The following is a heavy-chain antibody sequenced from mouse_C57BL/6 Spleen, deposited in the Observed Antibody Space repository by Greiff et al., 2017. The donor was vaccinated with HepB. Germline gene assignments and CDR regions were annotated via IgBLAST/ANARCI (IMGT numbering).Heavy chain of an antibody. V-gene: IGHV14-4*01. J-gene: IGHJ4*01. Sequence: VQLQQSGAELVRPGASVKLSCTASGFNIKDDYMHWVKQRPEQGLEWIGWIDPENGDTEYASKFQGKATITADTSSNTAYLQLSSLTSEDTAVYYFTFGYDGPSYYAMDYWGQGTSVTVSS. D-gene: IGHD2-2*01. CDR3: TFGYDGPSYYAMDY. CDR2: IDPENGDT. CDR1: GFNIKDDY.